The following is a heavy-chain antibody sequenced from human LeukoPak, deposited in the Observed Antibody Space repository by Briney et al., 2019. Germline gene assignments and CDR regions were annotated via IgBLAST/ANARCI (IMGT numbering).Heavy chain of an antibody. Sequence: GGSLRLSCAASGFTLSSYWMSWVRQAPGKGLEWVSSISSSSSYIYYADSVKGRFTICRDNAKNSLYLQMNSLRVEDTAVYYCARDVKGRWELLGSHDYWGQGTLVTASS. CDR3: ARDVKGRWELLGSHDY. J-gene: IGHJ4*02. CDR1: GFTLSSYW. D-gene: IGHD1-26*01. V-gene: IGHV3-21*06. CDR2: ISSSSSYI.